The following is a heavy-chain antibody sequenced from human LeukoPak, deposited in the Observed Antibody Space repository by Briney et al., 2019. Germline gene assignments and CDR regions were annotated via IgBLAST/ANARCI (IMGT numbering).Heavy chain of an antibody. D-gene: IGHD1-14*01. J-gene: IGHJ4*02. Sequence: PGGSLRLSCAASGFTFSDYWMHWVRQVPGKGLVWVSRINTSGSSTTYAESVKGRFTISRDNAKNTLCLQMDSLRAEDTGVYYCARSNHADDFWGQGTLVTVSS. CDR3: ARSNHADDF. CDR2: INTSGSST. CDR1: GFTFSDYW. V-gene: IGHV3-74*03.